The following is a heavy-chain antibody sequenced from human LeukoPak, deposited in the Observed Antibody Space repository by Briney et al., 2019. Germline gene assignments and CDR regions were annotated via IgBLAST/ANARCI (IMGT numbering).Heavy chain of an antibody. Sequence: GGSLRLSCAVSGFTFRTYGMHRVRQAPGKGLEWVAVISYDESNKYYADSVKGRFTISRDNSKNTVYLQVNSLRAEDTAVYYCAKDGRMYSSGWYSYFDQWGQGTLVTVSS. CDR2: ISYDESNK. CDR1: GFTFRTYG. CDR3: AKDGRMYSSGWYSYFDQ. D-gene: IGHD6-19*01. V-gene: IGHV3-30*18. J-gene: IGHJ4*02.